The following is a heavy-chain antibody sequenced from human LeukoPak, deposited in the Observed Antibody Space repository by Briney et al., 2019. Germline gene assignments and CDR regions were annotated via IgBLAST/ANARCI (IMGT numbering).Heavy chain of an antibody. Sequence: GGSLRLSCAASGFTFSSYGMHWVRQAPGKGLEWVAFIRYDGSNKYYADSVKGRFTISRDNSKNTLYLQMNSLRAEDTAVYYCYYSSSWYPDQNYWGQGTLVTVSS. D-gene: IGHD6-13*01. CDR1: GFTFSSYG. CDR2: IRYDGSNK. J-gene: IGHJ4*02. V-gene: IGHV3-30*02. CDR3: YYSSSWYPDQNY.